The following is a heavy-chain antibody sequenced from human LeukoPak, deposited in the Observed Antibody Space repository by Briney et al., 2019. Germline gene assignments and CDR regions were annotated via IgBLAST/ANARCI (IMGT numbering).Heavy chain of an antibody. D-gene: IGHD2-2*01. CDR3: AKAVVVPAARSRYFDY. V-gene: IGHV3-23*01. J-gene: IGHJ4*02. CDR1: GFTFGSYA. Sequence: GGSLRLSCAASGFTFGSYAMSWVRQAPGKGLEWVSAIGGSDASTSYADSVKGRFTISRDYSKNTLYLQMDGLGAEDTAVYYCAKAVVVPAARSRYFDYWGQGTLVTVSS. CDR2: IGGSDAST.